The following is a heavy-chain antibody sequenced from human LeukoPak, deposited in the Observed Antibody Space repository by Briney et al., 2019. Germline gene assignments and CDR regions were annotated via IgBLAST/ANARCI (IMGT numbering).Heavy chain of an antibody. CDR1: GDSIASSTYY. D-gene: IGHD4-23*01. J-gene: IGHJ4*02. V-gene: IGHV4-39*07. Sequence: SETLSLTCTVSGDSIASSTYYWGWIRQAPGKGLEWLGIVYWSGTTYYNPSLKSRVTISVDTSKNQSSLKLSSVTAADTAVYYCARASLYGGNGGHFDYWGQGTLVTVSS. CDR3: ARASLYGGNGGHFDY. CDR2: VYWSGTT.